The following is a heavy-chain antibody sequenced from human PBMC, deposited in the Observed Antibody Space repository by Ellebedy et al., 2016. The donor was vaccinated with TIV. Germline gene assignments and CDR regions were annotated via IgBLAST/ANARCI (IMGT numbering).Heavy chain of an antibody. Sequence: GESLKISXIASGFTFSSYAMTWVRQAPGEGLEWVSSLTRSGDNTYYAESVKGRFTISRDNAKNTLYLHMNSLRAEDTAVYFCARDREGWETDAFDIWGQGTMVTVSS. CDR2: LTRSGDNT. CDR1: GFTFSSYA. D-gene: IGHD1-26*01. V-gene: IGHV3-23*01. J-gene: IGHJ3*02. CDR3: ARDREGWETDAFDI.